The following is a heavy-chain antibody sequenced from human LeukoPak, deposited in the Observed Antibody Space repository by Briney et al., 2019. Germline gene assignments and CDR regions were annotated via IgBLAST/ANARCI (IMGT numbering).Heavy chain of an antibody. CDR2: ISYDGSNK. J-gene: IGHJ4*02. D-gene: IGHD3-22*01. CDR1: GFTFSSYG. V-gene: IGHV3-30*18. CDR3: AKDGEFYDSSGYFGY. Sequence: PGRSLRLSCAASGFTFSSYGMHWVRQAPGKGLEWVAVISYDGSNKYYADSVKGRFTISRDNSKNTLYLQMNSLRAEDTAVYYCAKDGEFYDSSGYFGYWGQGTLVTVSS.